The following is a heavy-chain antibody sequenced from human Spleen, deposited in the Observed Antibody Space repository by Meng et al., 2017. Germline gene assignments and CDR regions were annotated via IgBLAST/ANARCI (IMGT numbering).Heavy chain of an antibody. V-gene: IGHV4-39*01. J-gene: IGHJ5*02. CDR1: GGPIITSGYY. D-gene: IGHD6-19*01. Sequence: QLQLQESGPGLVKPSEALSLTRSVSGGPIITSGYYWGWSRRPPGKGLVWIGSIGHCGITYYNPSLKRRVTVSIDTSKSQFSLKLTSVTAADTAVYYCVRSSGWVRTGFDPWGQGTLVTVSS. CDR2: IGHCGIT. CDR3: VRSSGWVRTGFDP.